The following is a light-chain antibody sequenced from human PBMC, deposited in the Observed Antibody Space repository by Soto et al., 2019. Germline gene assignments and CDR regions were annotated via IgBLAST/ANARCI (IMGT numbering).Light chain of an antibody. CDR2: GAS. CDR1: QSVSANY. V-gene: IGKV3-20*01. J-gene: IGKJ3*01. CDR3: HQYGSAPFT. Sequence: EVVLTQSPATLSLSPGERATLSCRANQSVSANYLAWYQQKPGQAPRLLIYGASSRATGIPDRFSGSGSGTDFNLTISRLEPEDFAVFYCHQYGSAPFTFGPGTKVDIK.